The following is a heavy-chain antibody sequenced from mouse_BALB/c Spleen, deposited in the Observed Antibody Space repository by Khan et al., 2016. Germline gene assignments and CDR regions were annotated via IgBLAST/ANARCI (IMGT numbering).Heavy chain of an antibody. J-gene: IGHJ4*01. CDR1: GYTFTDYY. D-gene: IGHD1-2*01. Sequence: QVQLQQSGTELPRPGASVKLSCKASGYTFTDYYLHWVMQRTGQGLEWIGEIFPGSGSTYYNEKFKGKASLTADTSSSTAYMQLSSLTSEDSAVYYCAGSSYGYFAMDYWGHGSSVTVSS. V-gene: IGHV1-77*01. CDR2: IFPGSGST. CDR3: AGSSYGYFAMDY.